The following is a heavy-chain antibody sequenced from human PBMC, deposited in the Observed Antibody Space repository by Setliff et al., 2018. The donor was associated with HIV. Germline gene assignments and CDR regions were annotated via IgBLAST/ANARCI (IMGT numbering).Heavy chain of an antibody. J-gene: IGHJ6*03. V-gene: IGHV1-2*06. CDR3: ASWGGSPDGYFYYYMDV. Sequence: ASVKVSCKASGYTFTSYAMHWVRQAPGHRLEWMGRINPKSGGTNYAQKFQGRVTMTRDTSINTVYMELSRLRSDDTAVYYCASWGGSPDGYFYYYMDVWGKGTTVTVSS. CDR2: INPKSGGT. CDR1: GYTFTSYA. D-gene: IGHD1-26*01.